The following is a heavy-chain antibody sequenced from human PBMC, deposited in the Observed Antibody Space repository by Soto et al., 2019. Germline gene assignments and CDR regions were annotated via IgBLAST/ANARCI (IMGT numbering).Heavy chain of an antibody. D-gene: IGHD2-15*01. CDR3: ATLCGYCSGGSCYPCSWFDP. J-gene: IGHJ5*02. CDR1: GYTLTELS. CDR2: FDPEYGET. Sequence: QVQLVQSGAEVKKPGASVKVSCKVSGYTLTELSMHWVRQAPGKGLEWMGGFDPEYGETSYAQKFQGRVTMTEDTSTDTAYMELSSLRSEDTAVYYCATLCGYCSGGSCYPCSWFDPWGQGTLVTVSS. V-gene: IGHV1-24*01.